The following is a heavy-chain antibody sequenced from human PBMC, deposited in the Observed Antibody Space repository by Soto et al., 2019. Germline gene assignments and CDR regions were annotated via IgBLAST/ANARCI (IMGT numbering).Heavy chain of an antibody. Sequence: EVQLVESGGGLVKPGGSLRLSCAASGFTFSSYSMNWVRQAPGKGLEWVSSISSSSSYIYYADSVKGRFTISRDNAKNSLYLQINSLRAEDTAVYYCARAPRGIVVVPAGGYWGQGTLVTVSS. D-gene: IGHD2-2*01. CDR3: ARAPRGIVVVPAGGY. J-gene: IGHJ4*02. CDR1: GFTFSSYS. CDR2: ISSSSSYI. V-gene: IGHV3-21*01.